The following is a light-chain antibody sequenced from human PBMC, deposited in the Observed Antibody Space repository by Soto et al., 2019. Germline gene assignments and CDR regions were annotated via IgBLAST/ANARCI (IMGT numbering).Light chain of an antibody. V-gene: IGLV2-14*01. J-gene: IGLJ1*01. CDR3: STYTSSRNYV. CDR2: DVS. Sequence: QSALTQPASVSGSPGQSITISCTGTSSDVGGYNYVSWYQQHPGKAPKLMIYDVSNRPSGVSNRFSGSKSSNTASLTISGLQAEDEADYYCSTYTSSRNYVFGTGTKVTVL. CDR1: SSDVGGYNY.